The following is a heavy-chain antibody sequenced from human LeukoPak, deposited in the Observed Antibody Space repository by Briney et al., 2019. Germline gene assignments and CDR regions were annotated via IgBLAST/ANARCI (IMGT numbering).Heavy chain of an antibody. J-gene: IGHJ4*02. D-gene: IGHD3-22*01. Sequence: ASVKVSCKTSGGTLSRYAISWVRQAPGQGLEWLGGIIPVFGTTTYAQKFQAKVTMTADKSTNTAYLEISSLTSDDTAVYYCARCSPGDSSNFYAVLQYWGQGTQVTVST. V-gene: IGHV1-69*06. CDR2: IIPVFGTT. CDR1: GGTLSRYA. CDR3: ARCSPGDSSNFYAVLQY.